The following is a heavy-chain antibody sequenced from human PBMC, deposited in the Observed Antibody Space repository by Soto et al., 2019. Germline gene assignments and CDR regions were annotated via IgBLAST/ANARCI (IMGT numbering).Heavy chain of an antibody. V-gene: IGHV4-59*08. J-gene: IGHJ5*02. Sequence: QVQLQESGPGLVKPSETLSLTCTVSGGSISSYYWSWIRQPPGKGLDWFGYSYYSGSTNYNPSLKSRVTISVDTSKNQFSLKLSSVTAADTPVYYCERHKGPFGPWGQGTLVIVSS. CDR2: SYYSGST. CDR3: ERHKGPFGP. CDR1: GGSISSYY.